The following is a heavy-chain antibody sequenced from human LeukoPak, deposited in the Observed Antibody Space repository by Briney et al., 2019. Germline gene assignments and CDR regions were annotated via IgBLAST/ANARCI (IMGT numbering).Heavy chain of an antibody. Sequence: PGRSLGPSCITSGFTFGDHAMTWVRQAPGKGLEWVGFIRSIGYGETTEYAPSVKGRFTISRDNSNSIAYLQVNSLNTEDTGIYYCARGPIQLWLHNGMDVWGPGTTVIVSS. CDR2: IRSIGYGETT. CDR3: ARGPIQLWLHNGMDV. CDR1: GFTFGDHA. D-gene: IGHD1-1*01. J-gene: IGHJ6*02. V-gene: IGHV3-49*04.